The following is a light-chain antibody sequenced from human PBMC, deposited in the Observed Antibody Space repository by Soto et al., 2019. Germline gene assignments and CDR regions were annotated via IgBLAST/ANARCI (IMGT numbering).Light chain of an antibody. CDR1: SSYVGGYNY. CDR3: SSYTSSSTYV. Sequence: QSVLTQPASVSGSPGQLITISCTGTSSYVGGYNYVSWYQQHPGKAPKLMIYDVSNRPSGVSNRFSGSKSGNPASLTISGLQAEDEADYYCSSYTSSSTYVFGTGTKVTVL. CDR2: DVS. J-gene: IGLJ1*01. V-gene: IGLV2-14*01.